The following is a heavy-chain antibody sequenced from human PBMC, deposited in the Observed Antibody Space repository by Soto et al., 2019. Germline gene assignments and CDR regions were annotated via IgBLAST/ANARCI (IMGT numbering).Heavy chain of an antibody. CDR3: AREDGGKPNDGFDI. J-gene: IGHJ3*02. CDR1: GGTFSSYT. CDR2: IICILGIA. V-gene: IGHV1-69*04. Sequence: ASVKVSCKASGGTFSSYTISWVRQAPGQGLEWMGRIICILGIASYAQKFQGRVTITTDKSTSTAYMELSSLRSEDTAVYYCAREDGGKPNDGFDIWGQGTMVTVSS. D-gene: IGHD2-15*01.